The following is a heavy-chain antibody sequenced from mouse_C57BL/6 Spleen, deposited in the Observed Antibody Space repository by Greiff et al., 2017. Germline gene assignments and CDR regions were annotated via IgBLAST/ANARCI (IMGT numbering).Heavy chain of an antibody. D-gene: IGHD4-1*01. CDR3: TRALTGTDYYAMDY. J-gene: IGHJ4*01. V-gene: IGHV14-4*01. Sequence: EVQLQQSGAELVRPGASVKLSCTASGFNIKDDYMHWVKQRPEQGLEWIGWIDPENGDTEYASKFQGKATITADTSSNTAYLQLSSLTSEDTAVYYCTRALTGTDYYAMDYWGQGTSVTVSS. CDR1: GFNIKDDY. CDR2: IDPENGDT.